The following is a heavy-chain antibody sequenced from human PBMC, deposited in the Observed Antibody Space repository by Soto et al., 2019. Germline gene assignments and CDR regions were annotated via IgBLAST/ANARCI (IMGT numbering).Heavy chain of an antibody. CDR1: GVLFSSYS. CDR3: ARDRSAERFAHYFQP. D-gene: IGHD6-19*01. CDR2: ISSRSGFI. V-gene: IGHV3-21*01. Sequence: GGSLRLSCAASGVLFSSYSMVWVCQAPGKGLEWVSSISSRSGFIYYSDSVKGRFTISRDNAQNSLYLQINSLTSDDTAVYYCARDRSAERFAHYFQPWGPGTLVTVSS. J-gene: IGHJ1*01.